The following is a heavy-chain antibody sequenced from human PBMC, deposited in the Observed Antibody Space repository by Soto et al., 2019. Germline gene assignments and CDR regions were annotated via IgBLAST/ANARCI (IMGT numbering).Heavy chain of an antibody. Sequence: QVQLQESGPGLVKPSETMSLTCAVSCDSISSTNWWSWYRQSPGKGLEVFGEMFASGSSNYNPSLDGRVTISLDTSTNPFSLKLTSLPAAATASYYCAREGFDHRPDYWGQGIPVSVYS. J-gene: IGHJ4*02. CDR3: AREGFDHRPDY. CDR2: MFASGSS. CDR1: CDSISSTNW. V-gene: IGHV4-4*02.